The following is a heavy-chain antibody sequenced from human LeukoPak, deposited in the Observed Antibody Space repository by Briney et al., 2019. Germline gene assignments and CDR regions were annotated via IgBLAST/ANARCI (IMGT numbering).Heavy chain of an antibody. D-gene: IGHD6-19*01. CDR2: ISGSGGST. CDR1: GFTFSSYA. Sequence: GGSLRLSCAASGFTFSSYAMSWVRQAPGKGLEWVSAISGSGGSTYYADSVKGRFTISRDNAKNSLYLQMNSLRAEDTAVYYCARDLDSSGWYITYWGQGTLVTVSS. V-gene: IGHV3-23*01. J-gene: IGHJ4*02. CDR3: ARDLDSSGWYITY.